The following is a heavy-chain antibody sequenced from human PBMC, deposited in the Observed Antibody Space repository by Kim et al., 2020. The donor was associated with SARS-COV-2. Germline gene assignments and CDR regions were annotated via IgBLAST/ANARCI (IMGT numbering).Heavy chain of an antibody. D-gene: IGHD2-2*01. V-gene: IGHV3-23*01. CDR2: IIGSGGST. Sequence: GGSLRLSCAASGFTFSSYAMSWVRQAPGKGLEWVSAIIGSGGSTYYADSVKGRFTISRDNSKNTLYLQMNSLRAEDTAVYYCAKKVPAARMWGGYGMDVWGQGTTVTVSS. CDR3: AKKVPAARMWGGYGMDV. J-gene: IGHJ6*02. CDR1: GFTFSSYA.